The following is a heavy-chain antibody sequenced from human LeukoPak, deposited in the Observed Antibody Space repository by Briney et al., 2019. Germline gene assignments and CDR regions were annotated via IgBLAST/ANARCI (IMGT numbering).Heavy chain of an antibody. CDR3: ARDVMVRGVAYNWFDP. CDR2: IYTSGST. Sequence: PSETLSLTCAVSGGSISSGSYYWSWIRQPAGKGLEWIGRIYTSGSTNYNPSLKSRVTISVDTSKNQFSLKLSSVTAADTAVYYCARDVMVRGVAYNWFDPWGQGTLVTVSS. V-gene: IGHV4-61*02. J-gene: IGHJ5*02. D-gene: IGHD3-10*01. CDR1: GGSISSGSYY.